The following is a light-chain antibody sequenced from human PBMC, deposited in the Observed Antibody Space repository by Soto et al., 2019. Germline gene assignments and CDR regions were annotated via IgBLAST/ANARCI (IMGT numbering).Light chain of an antibody. Sequence: QSALTQPASVSGSPGQSITISCTGTSSDVGGYNYVSWYQQHPGKDPKLMIYDVSNRPSGVSNRFSGSKSGNTASLTISGLQAEDEAGYYCSSYTSSSTRVFGGGTKLTVL. J-gene: IGLJ3*02. CDR3: SSYTSSSTRV. V-gene: IGLV2-14*01. CDR2: DVS. CDR1: SSDVGGYNY.